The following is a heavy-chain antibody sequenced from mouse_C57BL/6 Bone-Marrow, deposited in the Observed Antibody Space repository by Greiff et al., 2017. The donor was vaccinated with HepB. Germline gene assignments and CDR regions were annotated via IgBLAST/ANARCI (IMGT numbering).Heavy chain of an antibody. CDR2: IDPSDSYT. V-gene: IGHV1-69*01. J-gene: IGHJ3*01. Sequence: QVQLQQPGAELVMPGASVKLSCKASGYTFTSYWMHWVKQRPGQGLEWIGEIDPSDSYTNYNQKFKGKSTLTVDKSSSTAYMQLSRLTSECSAVYYCALRVWFAYWGQGTLVTVSA. CDR3: ALRVWFAY. CDR1: GYTFTSYW.